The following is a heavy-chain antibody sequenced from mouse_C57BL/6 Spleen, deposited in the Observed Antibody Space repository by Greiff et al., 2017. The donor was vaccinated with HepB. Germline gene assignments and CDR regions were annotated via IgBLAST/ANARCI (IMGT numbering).Heavy chain of an antibody. Sequence: VQLQQPGAELVRPGSSVKLSCKASGYTFTSYWMHWVKQRPIQGLEWIGNIDPSDSETHYNQKFKDKATLTVDKSSSTAYMQLSSLTSEDSAVYYCAREEAGTVFAYWGQGTLVTVSA. D-gene: IGHD4-1*01. J-gene: IGHJ3*01. V-gene: IGHV1-52*01. CDR3: AREEAGTVFAY. CDR2: IDPSDSET. CDR1: GYTFTSYW.